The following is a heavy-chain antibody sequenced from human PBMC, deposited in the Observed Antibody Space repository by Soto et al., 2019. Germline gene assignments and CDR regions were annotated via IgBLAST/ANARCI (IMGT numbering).Heavy chain of an antibody. CDR1: GGTFSSYA. Sequence: SVKVSCKASGGTFSSYAISWVRQAPGQGLEWMGGIIPIFGTANYAQKFQGRVTITADESTSTAYMELSSLRSEDTAVYYCARGRGAAAGTYYYYGMDVWGQGTTVPVS. D-gene: IGHD6-13*01. V-gene: IGHV1-69*13. J-gene: IGHJ6*02. CDR2: IIPIFGTA. CDR3: ARGRGAAAGTYYYYGMDV.